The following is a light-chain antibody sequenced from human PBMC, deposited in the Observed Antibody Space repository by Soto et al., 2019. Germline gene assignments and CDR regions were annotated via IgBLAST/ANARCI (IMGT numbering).Light chain of an antibody. CDR3: TSYLGNDIWV. J-gene: IGLJ3*02. V-gene: IGLV2-8*01. Sequence: QSALTQPPSASGSPGQSVTISCTGTSSDVGAYKYVSWYQQYPGKAPKLIIYEVTKRPSGVPDRFSGSKSGNTASLTVSGLQAEDEADYYCTSYLGNDIWVFGGGTKVTVL. CDR1: SSDVGAYKY. CDR2: EVT.